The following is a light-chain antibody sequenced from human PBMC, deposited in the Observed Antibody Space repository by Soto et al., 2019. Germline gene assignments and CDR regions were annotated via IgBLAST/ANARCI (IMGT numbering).Light chain of an antibody. CDR2: DAS. CDR1: QSIGTW. CDR3: QQYNSFSFI. V-gene: IGKV1-5*01. J-gene: IGKJ3*01. Sequence: DMHMTQAPSTLSASVGDRVTITCRASQSIGTWLAWYQQRPGKAPKVLIYDASKLQSGVPSRFSGSGSGTEFTLTISGLQPDDFATYYCQQYNSFSFIFGPGTKVDIK.